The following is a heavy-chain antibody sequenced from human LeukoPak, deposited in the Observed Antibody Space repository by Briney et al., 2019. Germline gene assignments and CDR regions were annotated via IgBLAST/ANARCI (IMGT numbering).Heavy chain of an antibody. CDR1: GGSISSYY. CDR2: IYTSRST. J-gene: IGHJ4*02. CDR3: ARDKDYGDYDRFDY. V-gene: IGHV4-4*07. Sequence: KASETLFLTCTVSGGSISSYYWSWIRQPAGKGLEWIGRIYTSRSTNYNPSLKSRVTMSVDTSKNQFSLKLSSVTAADTAVYYCARDKDYGDYDRFDYWGQGTLVTVSS. D-gene: IGHD4-17*01.